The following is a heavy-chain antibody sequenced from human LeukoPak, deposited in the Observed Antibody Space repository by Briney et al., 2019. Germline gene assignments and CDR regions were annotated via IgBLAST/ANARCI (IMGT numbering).Heavy chain of an antibody. V-gene: IGHV3-9*01. Sequence: GGSLRLSCEASGFTFDDYAIHWVRQGPGKGLEWVSGISWNSGTIGYADSVKGRFTISRDNTKNSLYLQMNSLRAEDTAVFYCARDQYDTWSRRGNFDSWGQGTLVIVSS. CDR3: ARDQYDTWSRRGNFDS. CDR1: GFTFDDYA. J-gene: IGHJ4*02. D-gene: IGHD3/OR15-3a*01. CDR2: ISWNSGTI.